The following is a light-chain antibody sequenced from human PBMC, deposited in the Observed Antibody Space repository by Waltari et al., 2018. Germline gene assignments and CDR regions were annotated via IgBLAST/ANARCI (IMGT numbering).Light chain of an antibody. J-gene: IGKJ3*01. Sequence: DIQMTQSPSTLSASVGDRVTITCRASQSISSWLAWYQQKPGKAPKLLIYDASSLESGVPSRFSGSGSGTEFTLTISSLQPDDFATYYCQQYNSSPITFGPGTKVNIE. CDR2: DAS. CDR3: QQYNSSPIT. V-gene: IGKV1-5*01. CDR1: QSISSW.